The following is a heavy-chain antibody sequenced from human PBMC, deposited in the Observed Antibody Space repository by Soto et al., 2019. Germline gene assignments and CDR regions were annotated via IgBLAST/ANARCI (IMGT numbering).Heavy chain of an antibody. Sequence: TLSLTSAVYGGSFSGYYWGWIRQPPGKGLEWIGEINHSGSTNYNPSLKSRVTISVDTSKNQFSLKLSSVTAADTAVYYCAGLLRLADYWGQGTLVTVSS. J-gene: IGHJ4*02. CDR1: GGSFSGYY. V-gene: IGHV4-34*01. D-gene: IGHD3-10*01. CDR2: INHSGST. CDR3: AGLLRLADY.